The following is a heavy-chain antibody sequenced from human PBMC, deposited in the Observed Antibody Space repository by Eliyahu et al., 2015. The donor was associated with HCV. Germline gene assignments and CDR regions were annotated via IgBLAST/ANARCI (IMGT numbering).Heavy chain of an antibody. D-gene: IGHD2/OR15-2a*01. Sequence: EVXLVESGGXLVQPGGSLXLSSXASGFTFSDHHMDWVRQAPGKGLEWVARIRNKAKSYTTEYAASVKGRFTISRDDSNNXLYLQXNSLKTEDTAVYYCARLYGGGYWGQGTLVTVSS. CDR2: IRNKAKSYTT. CDR1: GFTFSDHH. J-gene: IGHJ4*02. V-gene: IGHV3-72*01. CDR3: ARLYGGGY.